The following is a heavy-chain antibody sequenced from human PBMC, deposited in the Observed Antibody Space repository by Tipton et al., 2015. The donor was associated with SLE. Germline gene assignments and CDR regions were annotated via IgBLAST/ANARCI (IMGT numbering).Heavy chain of an antibody. CDR1: GGSFSGYY. D-gene: IGHD1-1*01. V-gene: IGHV4-34*01. CDR3: ASRAGTGGY. J-gene: IGHJ4*02. Sequence: TLSLTCAVYGGSFSGYYWSWIRQPPGKGLEWIGEINHSGSTNYNPSLKSRVTISVDMSKNQFSLKLSSVTAADTAVYYCASRAGTGGYWGQGTLVTVSS. CDR2: INHSGST.